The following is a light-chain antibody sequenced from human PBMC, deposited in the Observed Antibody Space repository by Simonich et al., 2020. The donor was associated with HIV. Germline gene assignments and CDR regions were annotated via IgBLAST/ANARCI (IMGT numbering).Light chain of an antibody. CDR1: QSVSSY. Sequence: EIVLTQSPATLSLSPGERATLSCRASQSVSSYLAWYQQKPGQAPRLLIYDASNRATGIPARLSGSGSGTDFTLTISSLEPEDFAVYYCQHYNNWPPGTFGQGTKVEFK. J-gene: IGKJ1*01. CDR2: DAS. V-gene: IGKV3-11*01. CDR3: QHYNNWPPGT.